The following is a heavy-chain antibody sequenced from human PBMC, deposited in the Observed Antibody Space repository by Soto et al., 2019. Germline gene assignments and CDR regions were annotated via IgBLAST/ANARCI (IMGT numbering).Heavy chain of an antibody. CDR3: TRSADDADY. CDR2: IDYSGIT. Sequence: SETLSLTCTVSGGSLNSGKYYWTWIRQPPGKGLEWIGYIDYSGITYYNPSLKSRVTISGGTSKNQFSLKLTSVTVADTAVYYCTRSADDADYWGQGTLVTVSS. J-gene: IGHJ4*02. V-gene: IGHV4-30-4*01. CDR1: GGSLNSGKYY.